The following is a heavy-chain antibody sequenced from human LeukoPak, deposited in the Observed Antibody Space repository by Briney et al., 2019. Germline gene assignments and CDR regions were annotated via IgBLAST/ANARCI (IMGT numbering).Heavy chain of an antibody. V-gene: IGHV3-30*02. J-gene: IGHJ4*02. D-gene: IGHD1-1*01. CDR3: ANTIWNDERAFGY. Sequence: GGSLRLSCAASGFTFSSYGMHWVRQAPGKGLEWVAFTRYDGSNKYYGDFVEGRFTISRDNSKSTLYLQMSSLRAEDTAVYYCANTIWNDERAFGYWGQGTLATVSS. CDR1: GFTFSSYG. CDR2: TRYDGSNK.